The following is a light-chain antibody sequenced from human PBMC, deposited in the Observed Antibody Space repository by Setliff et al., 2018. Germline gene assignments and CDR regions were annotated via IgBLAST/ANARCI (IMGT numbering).Light chain of an antibody. CDR2: GNN. J-gene: IGLJ1*01. CDR1: SSDIGAGFS. Sequence: QSVLTQPPSVSGAPGQRVTISCTGSSSDIGAGFSVHWYQQLPGTAPKLLIFGNNTRPSGVPDRFSGSKSGTSASLAITGLQADDEADYYCQSYGGSVSGYVFGTGTKVTV. CDR3: QSYGGSVSGYV. V-gene: IGLV1-40*01.